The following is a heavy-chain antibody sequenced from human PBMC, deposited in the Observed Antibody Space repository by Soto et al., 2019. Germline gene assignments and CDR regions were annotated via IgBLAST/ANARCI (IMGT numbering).Heavy chain of an antibody. CDR3: ARVPSDGYGEGMDV. D-gene: IGHD4-17*01. CDR2: IKQDGSEK. J-gene: IGHJ6*02. V-gene: IGHV3-7*01. CDR1: GFTFSSYW. Sequence: PGGSLRLSCAASGFTFSSYWMSWVRQAPGKGLEWVANIKQDGSEKYYVDSVKGRFTISRDNAKNSLYLQMNSLRAEDTAVYYCARVPSDGYGEGMDVWGQGTTVTAP.